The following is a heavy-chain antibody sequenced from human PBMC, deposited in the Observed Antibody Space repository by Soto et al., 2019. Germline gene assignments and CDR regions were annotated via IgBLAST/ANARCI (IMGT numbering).Heavy chain of an antibody. D-gene: IGHD3-16*01. CDR3: AGQPTAGSFYDLGSYYYYYGMDV. J-gene: IGHJ6*02. CDR1: GGSISSGDYY. Sequence: QVQLQESGPGLVKPSQTLSLTCTVSGGSISSGDYYWNWIRQPPGKGLEWIGNIYYSGNTDCNPSLKIRVTISVDTSKNQFSLNLSSVTAADSAVYYCAGQPTAGSFYDLGSYYYYYGMDVWGQGTTVTVSS. CDR2: IYYSGNT. V-gene: IGHV4-30-4*01.